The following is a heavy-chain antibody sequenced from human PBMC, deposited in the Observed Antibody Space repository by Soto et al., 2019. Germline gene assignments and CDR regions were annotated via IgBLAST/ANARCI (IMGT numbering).Heavy chain of an antibody. V-gene: IGHV2-5*01. CDR1: GFSLSTSGVG. J-gene: IGHJ5*02. D-gene: IGHD5-12*01. Sequence: GSGPTLVNPTQTLTLTCTFSGFSLSTSGVGVGWIRQPPGKALEWLALIYWDDKRYSPSLKNRLTIIKDTSKNQVVLIMTNMDPVDTATYYCAHSGFRDGYNSVPFDPWGQGTLVTVSS. CDR2: IYWDDK. CDR3: AHSGFRDGYNSVPFDP.